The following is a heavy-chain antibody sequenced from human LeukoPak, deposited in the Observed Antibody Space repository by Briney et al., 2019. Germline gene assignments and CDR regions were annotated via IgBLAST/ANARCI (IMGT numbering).Heavy chain of an antibody. D-gene: IGHD3-22*01. CDR2: ISGSGGSR. J-gene: IGHJ4*02. V-gene: IGHV3-23*01. Sequence: GGSLRLSCAASGFTFSSYAMSWVRQPPGKGLEWVSAISGSGGSRYYADSVKGRFTISRDNSKNTLYLQMNSLRAEDTAVYYCAKDAFSLHYDSSGYWDYWGQGTLVTVSS. CDR1: GFTFSSYA. CDR3: AKDAFSLHYDSSGYWDY.